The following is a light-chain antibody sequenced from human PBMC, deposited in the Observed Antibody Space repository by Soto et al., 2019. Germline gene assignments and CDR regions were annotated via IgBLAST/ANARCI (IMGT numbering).Light chain of an antibody. CDR2: AAS. V-gene: IGKV3-20*01. J-gene: IGKJ4*01. CDR1: QTVPSNY. CDR3: QQYGTLPLT. Sequence: EIVLTQSPGTLSLPPGDRATVSCMAGQTVPSNYVAWYQHKPGQAPRLLIYAASTRATGIPDRFSGSASGTVFALTITRLEPEDFAVYYCQQYGTLPLTFGGGTKVDIK.